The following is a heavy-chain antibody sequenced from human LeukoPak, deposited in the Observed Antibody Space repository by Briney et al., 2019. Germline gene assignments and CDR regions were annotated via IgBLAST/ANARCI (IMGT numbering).Heavy chain of an antibody. CDR1: GFTFSYYM. CDR3: AKDVAGDGEAIVDY. Sequence: PGGSLRLSCEVSGFTFSYYMMTWVRQAPGKGLEWVAVISYDGSNKYYADSVKGRFTISRDNSKNTLYLQMNSLRAEDTAVYYCAKDVAGDGEAIVDYWGQGTLVTVSS. J-gene: IGHJ4*02. D-gene: IGHD2-15*01. V-gene: IGHV3-30*18. CDR2: ISYDGSNK.